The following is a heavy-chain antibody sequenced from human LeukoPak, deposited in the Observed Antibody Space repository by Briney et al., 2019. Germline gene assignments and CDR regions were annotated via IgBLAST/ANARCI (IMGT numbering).Heavy chain of an antibody. V-gene: IGHV3-30-3*01. D-gene: IGHD5-12*01. CDR2: TPYDGNSK. Sequence: GGSLRLSCAASGFSFSSFAMHWVRQAPGEGLEWVALTPYDGNSKYYADSVKGRFTISRDNSKNTLYLLMNSLRPEDTALYYCARDGNSGYDSTYHYGIDVWGQGTTVTVSS. CDR3: ARDGNSGYDSTYHYGIDV. J-gene: IGHJ6*02. CDR1: GFSFSSFA.